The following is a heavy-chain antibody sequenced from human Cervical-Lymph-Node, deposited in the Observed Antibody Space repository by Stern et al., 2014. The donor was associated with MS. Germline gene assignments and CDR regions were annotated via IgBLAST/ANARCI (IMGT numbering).Heavy chain of an antibody. CDR1: GFSLSTSGLG. V-gene: IGHV2-5*02. Sequence: ESGPALVKPTQTLTLTCTFSGFSLSTSGLGVGWIRQPPGEALEWLSYIYWDDQKRYSPSQKSRLTITKDTSKNQVVLTLTNVDPVDTATYYCAHRTAGPFDYWGQGTLVTVSS. J-gene: IGHJ4*02. CDR2: IYWDDQK. CDR3: AHRTAGPFDY.